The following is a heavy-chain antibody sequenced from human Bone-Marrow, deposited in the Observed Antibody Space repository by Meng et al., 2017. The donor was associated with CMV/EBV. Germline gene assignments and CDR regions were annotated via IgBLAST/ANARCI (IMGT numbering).Heavy chain of an antibody. D-gene: IGHD2-15*01. CDR1: FTNYG. CDR2: IYPGDSDT. J-gene: IGHJ4*02. Sequence: FTNYGIGWVRQLPGKGLEWMGVIYPGDSDTRFSPSFLGQVTISVDKSINTAYLHWSSLQASDTAMYYCARQRIYCTGGSCEGDYFDYWGQGTLVTVSS. V-gene: IGHV5-51*01. CDR3: ARQRIYCTGGSCEGDYFDY.